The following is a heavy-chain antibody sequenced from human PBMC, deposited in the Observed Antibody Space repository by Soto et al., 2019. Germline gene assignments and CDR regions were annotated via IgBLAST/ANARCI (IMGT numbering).Heavy chain of an antibody. CDR2: ISGSGGST. J-gene: IGHJ6*02. Sequence: GGSLRLSCAASGFTFSSYAMSWVRQAPGKGLEWVSAISGSGGSTYYADSVKGRFTISRDNSKNTLYLQMNSLRAEDTAVYYCAKRMASAPYGHSTGYYYYGMDVWGQGTTVTVSS. D-gene: IGHD3-10*01. CDR3: AKRMASAPYGHSTGYYYYGMDV. V-gene: IGHV3-23*01. CDR1: GFTFSSYA.